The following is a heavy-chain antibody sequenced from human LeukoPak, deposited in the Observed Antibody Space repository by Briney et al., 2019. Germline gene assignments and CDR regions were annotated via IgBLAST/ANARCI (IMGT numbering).Heavy chain of an antibody. D-gene: IGHD6-19*01. CDR2: ISWNSGSI. J-gene: IGHJ4*02. CDR1: GFIFNNYA. CDR3: AKDNRRHYTSGPNPDSLH. V-gene: IGHV3-9*01. Sequence: GGSLRLSCAGSGFIFNNYAMHWVRQPPGKGLEWVSGISWNSGSIDYADSVKGRFTISRDNAKNSLYLQMNSLRVEDTAFYYCAKDNRRHYTSGPNPDSLHWGQGALVTVSS.